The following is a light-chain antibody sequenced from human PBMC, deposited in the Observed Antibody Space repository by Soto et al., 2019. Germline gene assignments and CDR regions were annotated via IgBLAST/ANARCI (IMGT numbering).Light chain of an antibody. Sequence: DIQMTQSPSTLSASVGDRVTITCRASQSISSWLAWYQQKPGKAPKLLIYDASSLESGVPSRFSGSGSGTEFTLTISSLQPDDLATYYCQHYNSYSWTFGQGTKVEIK. CDR2: DAS. V-gene: IGKV1-5*01. J-gene: IGKJ1*01. CDR1: QSISSW. CDR3: QHYNSYSWT.